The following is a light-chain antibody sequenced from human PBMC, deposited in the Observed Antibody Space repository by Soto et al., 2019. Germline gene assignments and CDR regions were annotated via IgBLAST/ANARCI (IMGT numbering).Light chain of an antibody. CDR3: QQRSNWPPIT. Sequence: EIVLTQSPAPPSFSPGERATPSCRASQSVSSYLAWYQQKPGQAPRLLIYDASNRATGIPARFSGSGSGTDFTLTIRSLEPEDFAAYYCQQRSNWPPITFGQGTRLEIK. CDR1: QSVSSY. V-gene: IGKV3-11*01. J-gene: IGKJ5*01. CDR2: DAS.